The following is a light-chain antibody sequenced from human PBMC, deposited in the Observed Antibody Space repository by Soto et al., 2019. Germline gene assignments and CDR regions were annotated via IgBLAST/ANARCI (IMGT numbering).Light chain of an antibody. Sequence: QPVLTQSPSASASLGASVKLTCTLSSGHSSYAIAWHQQQPEKGPRYLMKLNSDGSHSKGDGIPDRFSGSSSGAERYLTIASLLSEDEADYYGQTWGTGIRVFGGGTKVTVL. V-gene: IGLV4-69*01. J-gene: IGLJ3*02. CDR1: SGHSSYA. CDR2: LNSDGSH. CDR3: QTWGTGIRV.